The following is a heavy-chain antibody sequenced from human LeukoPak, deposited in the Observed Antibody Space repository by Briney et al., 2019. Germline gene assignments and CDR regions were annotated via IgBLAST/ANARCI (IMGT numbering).Heavy chain of an antibody. CDR3: AKDRYTHTIEYYFDY. J-gene: IGHJ4*02. CDR1: GFTFSDYY. V-gene: IGHV3-11*06. Sequence: GGSLRLSCAASGFTFSDYYMSWIRQAPGKGLEWISYISSGSSYTNYADSVKGRFTISRDNAKNSLYLRMNSLRAEDTAVYYCAKDRYTHTIEYYFDYWGRGTLVTVSS. D-gene: IGHD3-16*02. CDR2: ISSGSSYT.